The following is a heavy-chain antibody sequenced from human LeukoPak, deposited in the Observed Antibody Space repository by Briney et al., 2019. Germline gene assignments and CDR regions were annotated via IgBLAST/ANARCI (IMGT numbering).Heavy chain of an antibody. CDR3: ARAGSGSGGANPPWYFDL. V-gene: IGHV4-30-2*01. CDR1: GGSISSGGYS. Sequence: NPSQTLSLTCAVSGGSISSGGYSWSWIRQPPGKGLEWIGYIYHSGSTYYNPSLKSRVTISVDRSKNQFSLKLSSVTAADTAVYFCARAGSGSGGANPPWYFDLWGRGTLVTVSS. D-gene: IGHD1-26*01. CDR2: IYHSGST. J-gene: IGHJ2*01.